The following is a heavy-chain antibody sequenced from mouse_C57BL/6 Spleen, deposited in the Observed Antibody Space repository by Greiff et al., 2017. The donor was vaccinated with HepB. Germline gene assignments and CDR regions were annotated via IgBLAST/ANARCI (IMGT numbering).Heavy chain of an antibody. Sequence: EVMLVESGGGLVQPGGSMKLSCAASGFTFSDAWMDWVRQSPEKGLEWVAEIRNKANNHATYYAESVKGRFTISRDDSKSSVYLQMNSLRAEDTGIYYCTRRSGYGNFHWYFDVWGTGTTVTVSS. CDR1: GFTFSDAW. J-gene: IGHJ1*03. V-gene: IGHV6-6*01. D-gene: IGHD2-1*01. CDR2: IRNKANNHAT. CDR3: TRRSGYGNFHWYFDV.